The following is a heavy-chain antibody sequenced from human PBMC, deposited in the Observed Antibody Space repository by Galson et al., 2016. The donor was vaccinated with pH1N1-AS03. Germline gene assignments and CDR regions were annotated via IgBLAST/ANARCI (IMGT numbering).Heavy chain of an antibody. CDR3: ARARTSPGDLAGVGFDI. CDR2: IRRKTYGGTT. Sequence: SLRLSCAASGFTFGDYPLTWFRQAPGKGLEWVGFIRRKTYGGTTAYAASVKGPFTISRDDSKSIADMKKNILKTEDTDVYYSARARTSPGDLAGVGFDIWGQGTMVTVSS. CDR1: GFTFGDYP. V-gene: IGHV3-49*03. J-gene: IGHJ3*02.